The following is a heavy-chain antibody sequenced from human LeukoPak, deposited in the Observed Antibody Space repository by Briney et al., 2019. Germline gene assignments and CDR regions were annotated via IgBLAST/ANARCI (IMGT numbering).Heavy chain of an antibody. CDR2: ISSSSSYI. D-gene: IGHD1-14*01. V-gene: IGHV3-21*01. J-gene: IGHJ4*02. Sequence: GGSPRLSCAASGFTFSSYSMNWVRQAPGKGLEWVSSISSSSSYIYYADSVKGRFTISRDNAENSLYLQMNSLRAEDTAVYYCARDTRSDGTIDYWGQGTLVTVSS. CDR3: ARDTRSDGTIDY. CDR1: GFTFSSYS.